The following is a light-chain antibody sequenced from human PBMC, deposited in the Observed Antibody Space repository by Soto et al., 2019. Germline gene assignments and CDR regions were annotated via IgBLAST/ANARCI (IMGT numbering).Light chain of an antibody. V-gene: IGLV2-14*03. J-gene: IGLJ3*02. CDR2: DVS. Sequence: QSVLTQPASVSGSPGQSITISCTGTSSDVGGYNYVSWYQQHPGKAPKLMIYDVSNRPSGVSNRFSGSKSGNTASLTISGLQDEDEADYYCSSFTSINTWVFGGGTKLTVL. CDR3: SSFTSINTWV. CDR1: SSDVGGYNY.